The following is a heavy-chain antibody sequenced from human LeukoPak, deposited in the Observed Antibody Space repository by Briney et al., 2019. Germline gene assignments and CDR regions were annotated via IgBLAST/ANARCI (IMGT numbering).Heavy chain of an antibody. Sequence: PGGSLRLSCAASGFTFSSYGMHWVRQAPGKGLEWVAFIRYDGSNKYYADSVKGRFTISRDNSKNTLYLQMNSLRAEDTAVYYCARDASYYYEMGAFDIWGQGTMVTVSS. CDR2: IRYDGSNK. D-gene: IGHD3-22*01. J-gene: IGHJ3*02. V-gene: IGHV3-30*02. CDR3: ARDASYYYEMGAFDI. CDR1: GFTFSSYG.